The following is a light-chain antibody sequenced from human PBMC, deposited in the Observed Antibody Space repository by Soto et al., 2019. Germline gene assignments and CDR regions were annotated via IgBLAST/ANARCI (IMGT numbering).Light chain of an antibody. CDR1: QSVSRY. CDR2: DAS. J-gene: IGKJ5*01. V-gene: IGKV3-11*01. CDR3: QQRSNWPIT. Sequence: EIVLTQSPATLSLSPGERATLSCRASQSVSRYLAWYQQKAGQAPRLLIYDASNRATGIPARFSGSGSGTDFTLTISSLEPEDFAVYYCQQRSNWPITFGQGTRLEMK.